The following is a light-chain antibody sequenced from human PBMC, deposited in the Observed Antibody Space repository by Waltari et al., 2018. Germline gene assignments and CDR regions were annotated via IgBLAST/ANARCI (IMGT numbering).Light chain of an antibody. J-gene: IGKJ4*01. Sequence: DIQMTQSPSSVSASVGDRINITCRASQDIGNWLAWYQQKPGTAHKLLIYAASSLQRGVPARFSGRGFGTDFTLTIVSLQPEDFATYFCQQANTFPPVVTFGGGTKVEI. CDR2: AAS. V-gene: IGKV1D-12*01. CDR3: QQANTFPPVVT. CDR1: QDIGNW.